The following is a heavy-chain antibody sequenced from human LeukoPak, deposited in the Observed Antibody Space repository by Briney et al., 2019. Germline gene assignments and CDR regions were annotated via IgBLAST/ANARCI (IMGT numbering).Heavy chain of an antibody. J-gene: IGHJ4*02. V-gene: IGHV5-51*01. CDR1: GYSFTYYW. CDR3: VSQDGDGLYHFDS. D-gene: IGHD2-2*02. Sequence: GESLKISCRGSGYSFTYYWIGWVRQMPGEGLEWMGLIYPRDSSARYSPSFQGQVTLSVDKSITTAYLQWTSLKASDTAMYYCVSQDGDGLYHFDSWGQGTLVTVSS. CDR2: IYPRDSSA.